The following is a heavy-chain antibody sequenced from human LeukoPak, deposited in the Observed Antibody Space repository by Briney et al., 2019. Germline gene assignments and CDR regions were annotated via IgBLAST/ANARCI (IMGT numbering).Heavy chain of an antibody. D-gene: IGHD3-10*01. V-gene: IGHV1-2*02. Sequence: ASVKVFCKASGYTFTGYYMHWVRQAPGQGLEWMGWINPNSGGTNYAQKFQGRVTMTRDTSISTAYMELSRLRSDDTAVYYCARFNITMVRGVIITRWALFDYWGQGTLVTVSS. CDR3: ARFNITMVRGVIITRWALFDY. J-gene: IGHJ4*02. CDR2: INPNSGGT. CDR1: GYTFTGYY.